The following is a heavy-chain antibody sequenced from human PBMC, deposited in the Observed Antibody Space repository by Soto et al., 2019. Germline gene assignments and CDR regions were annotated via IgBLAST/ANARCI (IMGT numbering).Heavy chain of an antibody. CDR3: ARDPALSIPLWFGEPMSWFDP. V-gene: IGHV4-34*01. J-gene: IGHJ5*02. CDR1: GGSFSGYY. Sequence: SETLSLTCAVYGGSFSGYYWSWIRQPPGKGLEWIGEINHSGSTNYNPSLKSRVTISVDTSKNQFSLKLSSVTAADTAAYYCARDPALSIPLWFGEPMSWFDPWGQGTLVTVSS. CDR2: INHSGST. D-gene: IGHD3-10*01.